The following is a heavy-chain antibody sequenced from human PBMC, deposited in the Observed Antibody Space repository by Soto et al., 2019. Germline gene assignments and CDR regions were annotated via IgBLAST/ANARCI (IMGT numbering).Heavy chain of an antibody. CDR2: FSLSGTT. J-gene: IGHJ4*02. CDR3: ARGMTPPGAPAWYYFDS. CDR1: GASITGSFF. Sequence: KTSETLSLTCTVSGASITGSFFWSWIRQPAGKGLEWIGRFSLSGTTNYNPSLRSRVTMSADVSKSQFSLRLTSVTAADTALYYCARGMTPPGAPAWYYFDSWGQGTLVTVSS. V-gene: IGHV4-4*07. D-gene: IGHD2-8*02.